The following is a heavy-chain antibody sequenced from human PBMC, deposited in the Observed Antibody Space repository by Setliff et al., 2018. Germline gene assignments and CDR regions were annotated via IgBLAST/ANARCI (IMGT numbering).Heavy chain of an antibody. V-gene: IGHV3-33*06. Sequence: PGGSLRLSCAASGFTFSSYGMHWVRQAPGKGLEWVAVIWYDGSNKYYADSVKGRFTISRDNSKNTLYLQTNSLRAEDTAVYYCAKGGKYTVTTDDAFDIWGQGTMVPVSS. CDR2: IWYDGSNK. D-gene: IGHD4-4*01. CDR3: AKGGKYTVTTDDAFDI. J-gene: IGHJ3*02. CDR1: GFTFSSYG.